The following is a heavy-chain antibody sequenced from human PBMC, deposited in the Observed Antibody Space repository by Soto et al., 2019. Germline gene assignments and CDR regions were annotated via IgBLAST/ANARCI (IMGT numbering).Heavy chain of an antibody. V-gene: IGHV3-30-3*01. Sequence: QVQLVESGGGVVQPGRSLRLSCAASGFTFSSYARHWVRQAPGKGLEWVAVISYDGSNKYYADSVKGRFTISRDNSKNTLYLKMNSLRAEDTAVYYCARDSVNDAFDIWGQGTMVTVSS. CDR2: ISYDGSNK. J-gene: IGHJ3*02. CDR3: ARDSVNDAFDI. D-gene: IGHD1-26*01. CDR1: GFTFSSYA.